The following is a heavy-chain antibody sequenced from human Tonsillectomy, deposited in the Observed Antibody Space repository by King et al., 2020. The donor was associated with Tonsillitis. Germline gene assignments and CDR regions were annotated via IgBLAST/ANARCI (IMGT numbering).Heavy chain of an antibody. CDR1: GFTFSTYP. CDR2: ISFDGSNK. Sequence: VQLVESGGGVVQPGRSLRLSCAASGFTFSTYPMHWVRQAPGKGLERVAVISFDGSNKYYADSVKGRFTVSRDNSKNTLYLQMHSLGAEDTAVYYCARDLYNNYYDSSGFFDFWGQGTLVTVSS. J-gene: IGHJ4*02. CDR3: ARDLYNNYYDSSGFFDF. D-gene: IGHD3-22*01. V-gene: IGHV3-30*04.